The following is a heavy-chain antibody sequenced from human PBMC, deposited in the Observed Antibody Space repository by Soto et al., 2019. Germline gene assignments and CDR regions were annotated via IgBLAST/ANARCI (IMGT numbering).Heavy chain of an antibody. Sequence: SVKFSCKASGFTFTSSAVQWVRQARGQGLEWIGWIVPVSGAANYAQKFQGRVTITADESTSTAYTELSSLRSEDTAVYYCARDLADSGMDVWGQGTTVTVSS. V-gene: IGHV1-58*01. D-gene: IGHD3-22*01. J-gene: IGHJ6*02. CDR2: IVPVSGAA. CDR3: ARDLADSGMDV. CDR1: GFTFTSSA.